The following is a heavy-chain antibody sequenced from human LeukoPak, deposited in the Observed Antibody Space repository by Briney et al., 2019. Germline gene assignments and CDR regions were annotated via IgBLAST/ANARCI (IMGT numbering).Heavy chain of an antibody. CDR1: GFTLSNAW. Sequence: GGSLRLSCAASGFTLSNAWMSWVRQAPGKGLEWVAVISYDGSNKYYADSVKCRFTISRDNSKNTLYLQMNSLRAEDTAVYYCAGWRNYWGQGTLVTVSS. V-gene: IGHV3-30*01. D-gene: IGHD6-19*01. CDR3: AGWRNY. J-gene: IGHJ4*02. CDR2: ISYDGSNK.